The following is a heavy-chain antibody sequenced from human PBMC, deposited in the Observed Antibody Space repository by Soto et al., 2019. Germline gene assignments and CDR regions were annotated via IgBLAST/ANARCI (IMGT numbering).Heavy chain of an antibody. CDR3: ARDGWHQYYDILTGYSKYFDY. J-gene: IGHJ4*02. CDR2: ISGSGGST. Sequence: EVQLLESGGGLVQPGGSLRLSCAASGFTFSSYAMSWVRQAPGKGLEWVSAISGSGGSTYYADSVKGRFTISRDNSKNTLYLQMNSLRAEDTAVYYCARDGWHQYYDILTGYSKYFDYWGQGTLVTVSS. CDR1: GFTFSSYA. D-gene: IGHD3-9*01. V-gene: IGHV3-23*01.